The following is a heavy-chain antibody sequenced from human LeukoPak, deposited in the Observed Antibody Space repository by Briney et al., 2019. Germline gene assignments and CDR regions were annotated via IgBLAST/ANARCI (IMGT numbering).Heavy chain of an antibody. CDR3: ARDGTSSSWYVYFQH. J-gene: IGHJ1*01. CDR2: IYTSGST. V-gene: IGHV4-4*07. CDR1: GGSISSYY. D-gene: IGHD6-13*01. Sequence: PSETLSLTCTVSGGSISSYYWTWIRQPAGKGLEWIGRIYTSGSTNYNPSLKSRVTMSVDTSKNQFSLKLSSVTAADTAVYYCARDGTSSSWYVYFQHWGQGTLVTVSS.